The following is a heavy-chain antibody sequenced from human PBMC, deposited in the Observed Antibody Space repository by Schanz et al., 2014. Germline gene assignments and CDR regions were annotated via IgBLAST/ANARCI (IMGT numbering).Heavy chain of an antibody. CDR3: ARDPNTSAWLPYFDT. D-gene: IGHD6-19*01. CDR1: GFTFSSYG. V-gene: IGHV3-33*01. CDR2: VWSDGNTK. Sequence: QVQLVESGGGVVQPGRSLRLSCAASGFTFSSYGMHWVRQAPGKGLEWVALVWSDGNTKYYVDSVKGRFTISRDNSMNTLHLQMDGLRVEDTAVYYCARDPNTSAWLPYFDTWGQGTLVTVSS. J-gene: IGHJ4*02.